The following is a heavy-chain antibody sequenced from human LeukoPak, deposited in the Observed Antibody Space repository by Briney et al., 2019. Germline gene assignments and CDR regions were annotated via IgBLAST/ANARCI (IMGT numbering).Heavy chain of an antibody. Sequence: GGSLRLSCAASGFTFSSYAMSWVRQAPGRGREWVAVINGSDGRTYYADSVKGRYTISRDNDKNTLYLQINSLRAEDTAVFYCAKPRGEEWLVGLLDAFDIWGQGTMVT. V-gene: IGHV3-23*01. J-gene: IGHJ3*02. D-gene: IGHD6-19*01. CDR2: INGSDGRT. CDR1: GFTFSSYA. CDR3: AKPRGEEWLVGLLDAFDI.